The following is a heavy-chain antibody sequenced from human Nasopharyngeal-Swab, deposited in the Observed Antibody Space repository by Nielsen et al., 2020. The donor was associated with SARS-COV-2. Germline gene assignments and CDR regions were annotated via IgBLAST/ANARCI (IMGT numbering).Heavy chain of an antibody. CDR2: ISRGGESI. J-gene: IGHJ4*02. CDR3: ARGDDTTDYYEPLDS. V-gene: IGHV3-11*04. D-gene: IGHD3-22*01. CDR1: GFIFSGYY. Sequence: GESLKISCAASGFIFSGYYMTWIRQVPGKGLEWVSFISRGGESIYYADSVKGRFTISRDNAKNSVYLQMNSLRAEDSAVYYCARGDDTTDYYEPLDSWGQGTLVTVSS.